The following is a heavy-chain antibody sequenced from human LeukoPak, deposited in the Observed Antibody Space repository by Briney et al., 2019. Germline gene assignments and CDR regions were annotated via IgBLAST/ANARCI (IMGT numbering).Heavy chain of an antibody. CDR2: INHSGST. V-gene: IGHV4-34*01. D-gene: IGHD4-4*01. CDR3: ARLRSQYSNGNSAFDF. J-gene: IGHJ3*01. Sequence: SETLSLTCAVYGGSFSGYYWSWIRQPPGKGLEWIGEINHSGSTNYNPSLKSRVTISVDTSKNQFSLKLSSVTAADTAVYYCARLRSQYSNGNSAFDFWGQGTMVTVSS. CDR1: GGSFSGYY.